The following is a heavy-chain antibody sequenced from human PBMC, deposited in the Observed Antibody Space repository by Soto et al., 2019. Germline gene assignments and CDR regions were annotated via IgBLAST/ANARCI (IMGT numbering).Heavy chain of an antibody. V-gene: IGHV3-20*04. CDR3: ARLYSSGWYGPGRY. Sequence: PGGSLRLSCAASGLSFSSHSMNWVRQAPGKGLEWVSGINWNGGSTGYADSVKGRFTISRDNAKNSLYLQMNSLRAEDTALYYCARLYSSGWYGPGRYWGQGTLVTVSS. CDR1: GLSFSSHS. J-gene: IGHJ4*02. CDR2: INWNGGST. D-gene: IGHD6-19*01.